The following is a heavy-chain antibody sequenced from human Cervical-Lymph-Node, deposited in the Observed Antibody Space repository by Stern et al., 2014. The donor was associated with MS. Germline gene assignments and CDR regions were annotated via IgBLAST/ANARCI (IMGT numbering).Heavy chain of an antibody. CDR2: IKNGGSEK. J-gene: IGHJ5*02. D-gene: IGHD1-7*01. Sequence: EVQLVESGGGLVQPGESLRLSCAASGFTFSNYSMTWVRQAPGKGLEWVANIKNGGSEKSYAASVKGRFTISRANSKNTPHLQMNSLRAEDKAVYYCARAVRELGTWGQGTLVTVSS. CDR1: GFTFSNYS. CDR3: ARAVRELGT. V-gene: IGHV3-7*01.